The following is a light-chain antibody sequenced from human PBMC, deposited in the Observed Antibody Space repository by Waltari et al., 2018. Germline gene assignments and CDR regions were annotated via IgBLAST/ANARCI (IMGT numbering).Light chain of an antibody. J-gene: IGLJ3*02. Sequence: VLTQPPSVSGAPGQRVTISCTGSSSNIGAGYDVHWYQQLPGTAPKLPIYGNSNRPSGVPDRFSGSKSGTSASLAITGLQAEDEADYYCQSYDSSLSGWVFGGGTKLTVL. CDR3: QSYDSSLSGWV. CDR2: GNS. CDR1: SSNIGAGYD. V-gene: IGLV1-40*01.